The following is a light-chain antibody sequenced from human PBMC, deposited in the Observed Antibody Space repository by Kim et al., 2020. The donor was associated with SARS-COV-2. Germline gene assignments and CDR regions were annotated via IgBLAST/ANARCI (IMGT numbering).Light chain of an antibody. CDR2: DVS. Sequence: GLSITISCTDTSSDIDGYHYVSWFQQHPGKVPKVIISDVSARPSGVSNRFSGSKSGNTASLSISRLQPDDEADYYCTSYTGSGTWVFGGGTRLTVL. V-gene: IGLV2-14*04. J-gene: IGLJ3*02. CDR3: TSYTGSGTWV. CDR1: SSDIDGYHY.